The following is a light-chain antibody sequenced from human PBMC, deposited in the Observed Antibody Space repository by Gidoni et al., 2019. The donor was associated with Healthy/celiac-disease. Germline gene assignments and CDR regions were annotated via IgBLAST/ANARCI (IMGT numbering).Light chain of an antibody. V-gene: IGKV4-1*01. CDR2: WAS. CDR3: QQYDSTPIT. J-gene: IGKJ5*01. CDR1: PSVLYSSNNKNY. Sequence: IVMPQSPDSLAVSLAERATINCKSSPSVLYSSNNKNYLAWYQQKPGQPPKLLIYWASTREPGVPDRFSGSGSGTDFTLTISSLQAEDVAVYYCQQYDSTPITFGQGTRLEIK.